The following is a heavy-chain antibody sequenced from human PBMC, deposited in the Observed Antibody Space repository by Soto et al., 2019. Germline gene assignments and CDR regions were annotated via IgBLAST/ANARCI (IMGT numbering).Heavy chain of an antibody. D-gene: IGHD2-15*01. Sequence: EVQLSESGGGLVQPGGSLRLSCAASGFTFSTYAMSWVRQAPGKGLEWVSLINDSGDTTYYADSVKGRFTISRDNSKNTLYLQMNSLRADDTALYYCARGRISTWYDFWGQGTLVTVSS. V-gene: IGHV3-23*01. CDR1: GFTFSTYA. CDR3: ARGRISTWYDF. CDR2: INDSGDTT. J-gene: IGHJ5*01.